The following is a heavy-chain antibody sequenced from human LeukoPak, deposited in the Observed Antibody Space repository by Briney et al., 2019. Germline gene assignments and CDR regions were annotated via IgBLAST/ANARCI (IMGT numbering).Heavy chain of an antibody. CDR1: GFIFCNYA. V-gene: IGHV3-23*01. D-gene: IGHD5-18*01. Sequence: GGSLRLSCAASGFIFCNYAMSWGRQAPGKGLEWVSGSGSGGGTYYANSVKGRFTISRDNSKNTLYLQMNSLRAEDTAIYYCAKAHSVSAPGCFDPWGQGTLVTVSS. CDR2: SGSGGGT. J-gene: IGHJ5*02. CDR3: AKAHSVSAPGCFDP.